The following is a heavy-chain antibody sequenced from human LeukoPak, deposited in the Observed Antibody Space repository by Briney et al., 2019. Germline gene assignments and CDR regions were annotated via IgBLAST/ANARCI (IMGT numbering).Heavy chain of an antibody. Sequence: PSETLSLTCTVSGGSISSYYWSWIRQPPGKGLEWIGYIYYSGNTIYNPSLNSRVTISIDTSKNQFSLKLSSVTAADTAVYYCAREALGYCSGGSCPYYFDYWGQGTLVTVSS. CDR3: AREALGYCSGGSCPYYFDY. V-gene: IGHV4-59*12. D-gene: IGHD2-15*01. CDR2: IYYSGNT. J-gene: IGHJ4*02. CDR1: GGSISSYY.